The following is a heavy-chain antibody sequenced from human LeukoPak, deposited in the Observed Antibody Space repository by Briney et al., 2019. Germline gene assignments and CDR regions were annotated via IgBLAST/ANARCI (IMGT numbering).Heavy chain of an antibody. CDR3: ARDSSDGFDS. D-gene: IGHD5-24*01. CDR1: GFTFSSYS. J-gene: IGHJ4*02. Sequence: GGSLRLSCAASGFTFSSYSMNWVRQAPGKGLEWVSYISSSSSTIYYADSVRGRFTISRDNAKNSLYLQMNSLRAEGTAVYYCARDSSDGFDSWGQGTLVTVSS. V-gene: IGHV3-48*01. CDR2: ISSSSSTI.